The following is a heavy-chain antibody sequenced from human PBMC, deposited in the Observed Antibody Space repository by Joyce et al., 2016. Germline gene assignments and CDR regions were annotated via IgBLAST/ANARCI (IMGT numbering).Heavy chain of an antibody. V-gene: IGHV3-53*01. Sequence: EVQLVESGGGLIQPGGSLRLSCAASVFTFSGNYMSWGRQAPGKGLECVSVIYSGGSTYYADSVKGRFTISRDNSKNTLDLQMNSLRAEDTAVYYCASQYQHRYYYYGMDVWGQGTTVTVSS. J-gene: IGHJ6*02. CDR1: VFTFSGNY. CDR2: IYSGGST. CDR3: ASQYQHRYYYYGMDV. D-gene: IGHD3-3*02.